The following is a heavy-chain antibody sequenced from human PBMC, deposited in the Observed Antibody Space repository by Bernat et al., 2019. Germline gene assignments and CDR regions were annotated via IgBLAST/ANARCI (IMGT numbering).Heavy chain of an antibody. D-gene: IGHD3-22*01. CDR3: AKSLPPVKPYYDSSGYWYQIHY. V-gene: IGHV3-23*01. J-gene: IGHJ4*02. CDR2: ITGSGGNT. Sequence: EVQLLESGGVFVQPGGSLRLSCAASGFTFSSYAMTWVRQAPGKGLEWVSSITGSGGNTYYADSVKGRFTVSRDNSKNTLYLQMNSLRAEDTALYYCAKSLPPVKPYYDSSGYWYQIHYWGQGTLVTVSS. CDR1: GFTFSSYA.